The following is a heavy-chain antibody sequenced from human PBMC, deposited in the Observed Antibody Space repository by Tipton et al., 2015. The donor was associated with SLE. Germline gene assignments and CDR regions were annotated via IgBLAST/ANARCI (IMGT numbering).Heavy chain of an antibody. D-gene: IGHD3-22*01. CDR1: GGSISSGGYS. Sequence: PSLTCAVSGGSISSGGYSWSWIRQPPGKGLEWIGYIYHSGSTYYNPSLKSRVTISVDRSKNQFSLKLSSVTAADTAVYYCATGEVNYYDSSGLDWGQGTLVTVSS. J-gene: IGHJ4*02. V-gene: IGHV4-30-2*01. CDR3: ATGEVNYYDSSGLD. CDR2: IYHSGST.